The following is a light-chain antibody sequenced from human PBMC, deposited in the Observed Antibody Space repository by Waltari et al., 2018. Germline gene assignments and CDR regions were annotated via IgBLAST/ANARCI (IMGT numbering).Light chain of an antibody. Sequence: QSALTQPASVSGSPGQSITISCTGTSSDVGDYNYVSWYQHHQGKAPKLMIYDVSKRPSVVSNRFSGSKSGNTASLTISGLQAEDEADYFCTSYTSSSTFVFGGGTKLTVL. CDR2: DVS. J-gene: IGLJ3*02. V-gene: IGLV2-14*03. CDR3: TSYTSSSTFV. CDR1: SSDVGDYNY.